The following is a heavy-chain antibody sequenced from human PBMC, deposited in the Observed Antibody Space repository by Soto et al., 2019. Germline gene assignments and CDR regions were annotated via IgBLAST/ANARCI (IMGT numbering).Heavy chain of an antibody. CDR2: IYYSGST. D-gene: IGHD3-3*01. CDR1: GGSISSSSYY. V-gene: IGHV4-39*01. CDR3: ARTYYDFWSGPFDP. J-gene: IGHJ5*02. Sequence: QLQLQESGPGLVKPSETLSLTCTVSGGSISSSSYYWGWIRQPPGRGLEWIGSIYYSGSTYYNPSLKSRVTISVDTSKNQFSLKLSSVTAADTAVYYCARTYYDFWSGPFDPWGQGTLVTVSS.